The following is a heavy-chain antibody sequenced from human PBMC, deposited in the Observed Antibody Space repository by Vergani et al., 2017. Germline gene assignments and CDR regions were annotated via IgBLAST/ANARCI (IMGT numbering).Heavy chain of an antibody. D-gene: IGHD7-27*01. Sequence: QVQMQESGPGLVKTSETLSLTCPAFGAPISHWCWSWLRQPAGKGLEWIGRLCPSGSTNYKPSLKGRVTMTIDTSKNQFSLKLTSVTAADTAVYYCATGAGPFDNWGQGTLVTVSS. CDR3: ATGAGPFDN. CDR1: GAPISHWC. CDR2: LCPSGST. V-gene: IGHV4-4*07. J-gene: IGHJ4*02.